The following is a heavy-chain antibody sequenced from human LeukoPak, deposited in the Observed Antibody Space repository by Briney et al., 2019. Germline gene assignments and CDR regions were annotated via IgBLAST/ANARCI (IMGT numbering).Heavy chain of an antibody. CDR3: ARPDSTVTGDAFDI. D-gene: IGHD4-17*01. J-gene: IGHJ3*02. CDR2: ISSSSSYI. V-gene: IGHV3-21*01. CDR1: GFTFSSYE. Sequence: GGSLRLSCAGSGFTFSSYEMNWVRQAPGKGLEWVSSISSSSSYIYYADSVKGRFTISRDNAKNSLYLQMNSLRAEDTAVYYCARPDSTVTGDAFDIWGQGTMVTVSS.